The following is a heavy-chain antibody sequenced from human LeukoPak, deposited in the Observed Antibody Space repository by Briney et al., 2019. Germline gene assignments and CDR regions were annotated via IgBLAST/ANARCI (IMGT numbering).Heavy chain of an antibody. V-gene: IGHV4-59*01. CDR3: ARDSGNYGIDY. J-gene: IGHJ4*02. CDR2: IHYSGST. CDR1: GGSITSYY. D-gene: IGHD1-26*01. Sequence: SETLSLTCSVSGGSITSYYWNWVRVPPGKGLEWIGYIHYSGSTNYNPSLKSRVTISVDTFKKQISLRLASVTAADTAVYYCARDSGNYGIDYWGQGLLVTVSS.